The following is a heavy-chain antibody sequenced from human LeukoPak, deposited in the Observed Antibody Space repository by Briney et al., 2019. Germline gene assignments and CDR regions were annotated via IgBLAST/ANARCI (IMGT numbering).Heavy chain of an antibody. Sequence: PGGSLRLSCAASGFTLSSVSMSWIRQAPGKGLEWVGRIKSKTAGGTTDYAAPVKGRFHISRDDSENMLYLQMNSLQTEDTALYYCFTDYGGGQGTLVTVSS. J-gene: IGHJ4*02. CDR1: GFTLSSVS. CDR3: FTDYG. CDR2: IKSKTAGGTT. D-gene: IGHD4-17*01. V-gene: IGHV3-15*01.